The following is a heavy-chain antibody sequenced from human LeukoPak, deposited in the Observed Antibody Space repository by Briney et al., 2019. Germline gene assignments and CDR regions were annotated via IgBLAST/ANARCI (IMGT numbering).Heavy chain of an antibody. J-gene: IGHJ4*02. CDR3: AKDIGPNVVVPAAGDY. CDR2: ISGDGGST. V-gene: IGHV3-23*01. CDR1: GFTFSSYA. Sequence: PGGSLRLSCAASGFTFSSYAMSWVRQAPGKGLECVSVISGDGGSTFYADSVKGRFTISRDNSKNTLYLQMNSLRAEDTAVYYCAKDIGPNVVVPAAGDYWGQGTLVTVSS. D-gene: IGHD2-2*01.